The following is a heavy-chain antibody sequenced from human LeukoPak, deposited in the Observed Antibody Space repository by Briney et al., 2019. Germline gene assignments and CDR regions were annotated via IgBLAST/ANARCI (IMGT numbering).Heavy chain of an antibody. CDR2: IIPIFGIA. J-gene: IGHJ4*02. CDR3: ARGGEMATAIDY. V-gene: IGHV1-69*04. D-gene: IGHD5-24*01. Sequence: SVKVSCEASGGTFSSYAISWVRQAPGQGLEWMGRIIPIFGIANYAQKFQGRVTITADKSTSTAYMVLSSLRSEDTAVYYCARGGEMATAIDYWGQGTLVTVSS. CDR1: GGTFSSYA.